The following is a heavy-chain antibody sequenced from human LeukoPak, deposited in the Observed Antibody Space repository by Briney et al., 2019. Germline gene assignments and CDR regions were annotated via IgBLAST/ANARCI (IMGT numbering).Heavy chain of an antibody. CDR3: ARSATGDGDYFDY. CDR2: ISSSGSTI. D-gene: IGHD7-27*01. V-gene: IGHV3-48*03. J-gene: IGHJ4*02. CDR1: GFTFSSYE. Sequence: GGSLRLSCAASGFTFSSYEMNWVRQAPGKGLEWVSYISSSGSTIYYAGSVKGRFTISRDNAKNSLYLQMNSLRAEDTAVYYCARSATGDGDYFDYWGQGTLATVSS.